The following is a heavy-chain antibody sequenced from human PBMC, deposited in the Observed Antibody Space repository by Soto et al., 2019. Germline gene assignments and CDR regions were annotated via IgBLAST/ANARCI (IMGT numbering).Heavy chain of an antibody. CDR1: GGTFSSYA. V-gene: IGHV1-69*13. CDR2: IIPIFGTA. J-gene: IGHJ5*02. Sequence: SVKVSCKASGGTFSSYAISWVRQAPGQGLEWMGGIIPIFGTANYAQKFQGRVTITADESTSTAYMELSSLRSEDTAVYYCARDSSVQSYDFWRGLNWFDPWGQGTLVTVSS. CDR3: ARDSSVQSYDFWRGLNWFDP. D-gene: IGHD3-3*01.